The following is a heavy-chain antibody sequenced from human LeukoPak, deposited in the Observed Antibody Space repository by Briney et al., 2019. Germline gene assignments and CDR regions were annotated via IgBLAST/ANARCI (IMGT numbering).Heavy chain of an antibody. V-gene: IGHV3-48*03. J-gene: IGHJ3*02. CDR3: ARQRYQRDAFDI. Sequence: PGGSLRLSCAASGFTFSSYEMNWVRQAPGKGLEWVSYISSSGSIIYYADSMKGRFTISRDNAKNSLYLQMNSLRAEDTAVYYCARQRYQRDAFDIWGQGTMVTVSS. CDR1: GFTFSSYE. D-gene: IGHD2-2*01. CDR2: ISSSGSII.